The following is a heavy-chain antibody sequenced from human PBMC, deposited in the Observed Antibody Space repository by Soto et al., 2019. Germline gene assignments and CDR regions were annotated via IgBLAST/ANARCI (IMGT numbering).Heavy chain of an antibody. D-gene: IGHD5-12*01. V-gene: IGHV6-1*01. CDR2: TYFRSKWYN. CDR1: GDSVSSNTAS. Sequence: PSQTLSVTCAISGDSVSSNTASWNWIRQSPSRGLEWLGRTYFRSKWYNDYAVSVKSRIIINPDTSNNQFSLQLNSVTPEDTAVYFCAKGDNLGPKTGYAFDPWGQGIMVTVSS. CDR3: AKGDNLGPKTGYAFDP. J-gene: IGHJ5*02.